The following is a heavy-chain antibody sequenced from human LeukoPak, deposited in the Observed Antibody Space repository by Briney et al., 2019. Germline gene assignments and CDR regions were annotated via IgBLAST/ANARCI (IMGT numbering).Heavy chain of an antibody. J-gene: IGHJ4*02. CDR3: ARGYYDFWSGYSYYFDY. Sequence: PSETLSLTCTVSGGSISSSHWSWIRQPPGKGLEWIGYISYSGSTNYNPSLRSRVTISKDTFKNQFSLRLSSVTAADTALYYCARGYYDFWSGYSYYFDYWGQGTLVTVSS. V-gene: IGHV4-59*01. CDR2: ISYSGST. D-gene: IGHD3-3*01. CDR1: GGSISSSH.